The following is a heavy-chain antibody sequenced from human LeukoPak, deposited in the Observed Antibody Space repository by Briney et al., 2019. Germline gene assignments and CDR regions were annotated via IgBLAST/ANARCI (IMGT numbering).Heavy chain of an antibody. D-gene: IGHD6-13*01. V-gene: IGHV3-23*01. CDR3: AKAPYSSSWYYFDY. CDR2: ISGSGGST. CDR1: GFTFSSYA. J-gene: IGHJ4*02. Sequence: GGSLRLSCAASGFTFSSYAMSWVRQAPGKGLEWVSAISGSGGSTYYADSVRGRFTISRDNSKNTLYLQMNSLRAEDTAVYYCAKAPYSSSWYYFDYWGQGTLVTVSS.